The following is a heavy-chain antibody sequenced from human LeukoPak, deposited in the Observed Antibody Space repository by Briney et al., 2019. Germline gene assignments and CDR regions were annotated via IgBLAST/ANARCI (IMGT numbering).Heavy chain of an antibody. CDR1: GFTFSSYW. CDR2: IKQDGSEK. V-gene: IGHV3-7*03. CDR3: ARDAGHCSSSSCYTGELQD. Sequence: GGSLRLSCAASGFTFSSYWMSWVRQAPGKGLEWVANIKQDGSEKYYVDSVKGRFTISRDNSKNTLSLQMDSLTAEDTAVYYCARDAGHCSSSSCYTGELQDWGQGTLVIVSA. D-gene: IGHD2-2*02. J-gene: IGHJ1*01.